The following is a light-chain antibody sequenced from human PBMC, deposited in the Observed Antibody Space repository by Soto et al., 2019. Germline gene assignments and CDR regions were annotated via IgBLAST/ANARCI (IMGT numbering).Light chain of an antibody. V-gene: IGKV3-15*01. CDR2: GAS. CDR1: RNINRK. Sequence: EIVMTQSPATLSVSPGERATLSCRASRNINRKLACYQKKPGQAPRLLISGASTRATGIPARFSGSGSGTEFTLTISSLQSEDFAVYYCQQYYDYPPLIFGGGTKVEIK. CDR3: QQYYDYPPLI. J-gene: IGKJ4*01.